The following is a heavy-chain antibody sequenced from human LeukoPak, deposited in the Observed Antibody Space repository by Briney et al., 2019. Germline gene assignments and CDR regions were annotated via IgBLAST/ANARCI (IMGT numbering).Heavy chain of an antibody. D-gene: IGHD1-26*01. CDR3: ARVQGATPFDY. J-gene: IGHJ4*02. CDR1: GFTFSSYA. Sequence: GGSLRLSCAASGFTFSSYAMHWVRQAPGKGLEWVAVISYDGSNKYYADSVKGRFTISRDNSKNTLYLQMNSLRAEDTAVYYCARVQGATPFDYWGQGTLVTVSS. CDR2: ISYDGSNK. V-gene: IGHV3-30-3*01.